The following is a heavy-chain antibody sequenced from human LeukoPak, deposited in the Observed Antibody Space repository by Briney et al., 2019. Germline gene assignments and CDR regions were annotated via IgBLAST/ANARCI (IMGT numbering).Heavy chain of an antibody. V-gene: IGHV3-11*01. Sequence: GGSLRLSCAASGFSFSDFYISWVRQAPGMGLEWISYIGTRSNPIYYADSVKGRFTISRDDDKKSLYLQMNSLRDEDTAVYFCAREARGSGRDFAYWGQGILVTVSS. CDR2: IGTRSNPI. CDR1: GFSFSDFY. CDR3: AREARGSGRDFAY. J-gene: IGHJ4*02. D-gene: IGHD1-26*01.